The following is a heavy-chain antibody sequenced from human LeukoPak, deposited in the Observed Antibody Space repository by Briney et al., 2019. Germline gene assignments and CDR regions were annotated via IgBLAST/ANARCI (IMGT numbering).Heavy chain of an antibody. V-gene: IGHV4-39*01. CDR1: GGSISSSSYY. CDR2: IYYSGST. D-gene: IGHD3-3*01. J-gene: IGHJ4*02. CDR3: ARHSPVLYYDFWSGHKGDY. Sequence: SETLSLTCTVSGGSISSSSYYWGWIRQPPGKGLEWIGSIYYSGSTYYNPSLKSRVTRSVDTSKNQFSLKLSSVTAADTAVYYCARHSPVLYYDFWSGHKGDYRGQGTLVTVSS.